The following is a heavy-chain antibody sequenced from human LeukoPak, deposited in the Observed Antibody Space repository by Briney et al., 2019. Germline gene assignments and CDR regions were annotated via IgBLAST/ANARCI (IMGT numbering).Heavy chain of an antibody. CDR2: ISSSSSYI. V-gene: IGHV3-21*01. Sequence: GGSLRLSCAASGFTFNRYSMNWVRQAPGKGLEWVSSISSSSSYIYYADSVKGRFTISRDNAKKSMYLEMNSLRAEDTAVYYCARRAGGYSHPYDYWGQGILVTVSS. CDR1: GFTFNRYS. D-gene: IGHD5-18*01. CDR3: ARRAGGYSHPYDY. J-gene: IGHJ4*02.